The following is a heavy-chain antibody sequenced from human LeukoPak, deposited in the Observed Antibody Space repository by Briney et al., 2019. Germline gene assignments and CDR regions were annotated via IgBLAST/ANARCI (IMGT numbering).Heavy chain of an antibody. Sequence: PSETLSLTCIVSGGSISSYYWSWIRQPPGKGLEWIGYIYYSGSTNYNPSLKSRVTISVDTSKNQFSLKLSSVTAADTAVYYCARGPPFYSSGWFDYWGQGTLVTVSS. CDR1: GGSISSYY. V-gene: IGHV4-59*01. D-gene: IGHD6-19*01. CDR2: IYYSGST. CDR3: ARGPPFYSSGWFDY. J-gene: IGHJ5*01.